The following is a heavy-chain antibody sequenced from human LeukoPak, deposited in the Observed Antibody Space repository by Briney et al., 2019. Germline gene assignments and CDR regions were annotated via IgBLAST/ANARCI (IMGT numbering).Heavy chain of an antibody. CDR3: ARGPRGRGSTS. J-gene: IGHJ4*02. V-gene: IGHV4-34*01. CDR1: GGSFSGYY. CDR2: INHSGST. Sequence: SETLSLTCAVYGGSFSGYYWSWIRQPPGKGLEWIGEINHSGSTNYNPSLKSRVTISVDTSKNQFSPKLSSVTAADTAVYYCARGPRGRGSTSWGQGTLVTVSS. D-gene: IGHD2-2*01.